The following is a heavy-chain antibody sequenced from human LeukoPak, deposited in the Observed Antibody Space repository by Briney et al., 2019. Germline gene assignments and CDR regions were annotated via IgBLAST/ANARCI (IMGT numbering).Heavy chain of an antibody. Sequence: ASARVSCKASGYTFTGYYLHWVRQAPGQGLAWMGWINPNSGTTRYAQNFQGRVTMTRDTSISTAYMELRRLRSDDTAEYYCARGGSGSYLDAFDMWGQGTMVAVSS. CDR2: INPNSGTT. D-gene: IGHD3-10*01. V-gene: IGHV1-2*02. CDR3: ARGGSGSYLDAFDM. CDR1: GYTFTGYY. J-gene: IGHJ3*02.